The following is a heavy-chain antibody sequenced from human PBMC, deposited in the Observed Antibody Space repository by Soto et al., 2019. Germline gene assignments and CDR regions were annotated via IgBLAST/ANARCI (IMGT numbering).Heavy chain of an antibody. CDR1: GGSMTSYY. V-gene: IGHV4-4*07. CDR3: ARGQRFSDWFDP. J-gene: IGHJ5*02. D-gene: IGHD3-3*01. CDR2: VYSSGGT. Sequence: SETLSLTCTVSGGSMTSYYWTWIRQPAGRGLEWIGRVYSSGGTHYNPSLKSRVTISLDTSKKQFSLRLLSVTDADTAVYFCARGQRFSDWFDPWGQGTLVTVSS.